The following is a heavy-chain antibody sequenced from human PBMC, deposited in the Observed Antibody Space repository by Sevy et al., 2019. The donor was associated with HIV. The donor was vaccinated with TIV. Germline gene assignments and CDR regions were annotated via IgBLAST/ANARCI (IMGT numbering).Heavy chain of an antibody. CDR3: CTEGNVLLAEGWGHWFDP. D-gene: IGHD2-8*01. CDR1: GFTFNNAW. V-gene: IGHV3-15*01. Sequence: GGSLRLSCAASGFTFNNAWMSWVRQAPGKGLEWIGRIKNKPDGGTTDYAAPVKGRFTISRDDSKNTPCLQMNSLKTEDTAVYYCCTEGNVLLAEGWGHWFDPWGQGTLVTVSS. J-gene: IGHJ5*02. CDR2: IKNKPDGGTT.